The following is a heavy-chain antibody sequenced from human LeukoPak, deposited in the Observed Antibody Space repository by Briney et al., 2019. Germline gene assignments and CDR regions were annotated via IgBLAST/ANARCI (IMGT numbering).Heavy chain of an antibody. CDR2: INPSGGST. J-gene: IGHJ6*02. CDR1: GYTFTTYY. Sequence: ASVKVSCKASGYTFTTYYIHWVRQAPGQGLEWMGIINPSGGSTNYAQKFQGRVTMTRDTSISTAYMELSRLRSDDTAVYYCARVGPVTYYDFWSGYAGMDVWGQGTTVTVSS. V-gene: IGHV1-2*02. D-gene: IGHD3-3*01. CDR3: ARVGPVTYYDFWSGYAGMDV.